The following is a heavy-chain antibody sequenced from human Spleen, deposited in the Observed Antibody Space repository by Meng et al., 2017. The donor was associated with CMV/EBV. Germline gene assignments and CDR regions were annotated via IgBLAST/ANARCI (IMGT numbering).Heavy chain of an antibody. V-gene: IGHV1-2*02. CDR3: AREAGDGYNYVVFPR. Sequence: SGYTFTGYYMHWVRQAPGQGLEWMGWINPNSGGTNYAQKFQGRVTMTRDTSISTAYMELSRLRSDDTAVYYCAREAGDGYNYVVFPRWGQGTLVTVSS. J-gene: IGHJ4*02. CDR1: GYTFTGYY. CDR2: INPNSGGT. D-gene: IGHD5-24*01.